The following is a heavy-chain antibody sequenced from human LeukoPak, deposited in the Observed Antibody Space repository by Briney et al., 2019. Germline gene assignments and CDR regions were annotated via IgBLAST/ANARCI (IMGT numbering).Heavy chain of an antibody. Sequence: SETLSLTCAVYGGSFSGYYWSWIRQPPGKGLEWIGEINHSGSTNYNPSLKSRVTISVDTSKNQFSLKLSSVTAADTAVYYCASLYGSGSYPYYFDYWGQGTLVTASS. D-gene: IGHD3-10*01. CDR1: GGSFSGYY. CDR2: INHSGST. V-gene: IGHV4-34*01. CDR3: ASLYGSGSYPYYFDY. J-gene: IGHJ4*02.